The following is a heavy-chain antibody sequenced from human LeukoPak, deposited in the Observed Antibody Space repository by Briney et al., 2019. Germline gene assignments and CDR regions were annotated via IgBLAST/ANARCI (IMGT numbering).Heavy chain of an antibody. V-gene: IGHV3-23*01. Sequence: PGGSLRLSCAASRFTFSSYAMSWVRQAPGKGLEWVSGISGSGGSTYYADSVKGRFTISRDNSKNTLYLQMNSLRGEDTAVYYCAKTASDSPSWYFDYWGQGTLVTVSS. CDR2: ISGSGGST. CDR1: RFTFSSYA. J-gene: IGHJ4*02. CDR3: AKTASDSPSWYFDY. D-gene: IGHD6-13*01.